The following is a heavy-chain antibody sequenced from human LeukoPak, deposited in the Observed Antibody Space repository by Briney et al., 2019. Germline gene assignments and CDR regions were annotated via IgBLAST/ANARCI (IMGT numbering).Heavy chain of an antibody. Sequence: GGSLRLSCAASGFTFSSYSMNWVRQAPGKGLEWVSSISSSSSYIYYADSVKGRFTISRDNAKNSLYLQMNGLRAEDTAVYYCATNYYDSSGYVDYWSQGTLVTVSS. D-gene: IGHD3-22*01. V-gene: IGHV3-21*01. CDR3: ATNYYDSSGYVDY. J-gene: IGHJ4*02. CDR1: GFTFSSYS. CDR2: ISSSSSYI.